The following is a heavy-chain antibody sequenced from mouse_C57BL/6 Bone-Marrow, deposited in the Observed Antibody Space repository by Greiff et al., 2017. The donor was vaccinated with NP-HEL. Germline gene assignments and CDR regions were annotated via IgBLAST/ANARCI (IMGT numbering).Heavy chain of an antibody. V-gene: IGHV5-6*01. CDR3: ARHSSIYFDY. Sequence: EVHLVESGGDLVKPGGSLKLSCAASGFTFSSYGMSWVRQTPDKRLEWVATISSGGSYTYYPDSVKGRLTISRDNAKNTLYLQMSSLKSEDTAMYYCARHSSIYFDYWGQGTTLTVSS. CDR1: GFTFSSYG. D-gene: IGHD1-1*01. J-gene: IGHJ2*01. CDR2: ISSGGSYT.